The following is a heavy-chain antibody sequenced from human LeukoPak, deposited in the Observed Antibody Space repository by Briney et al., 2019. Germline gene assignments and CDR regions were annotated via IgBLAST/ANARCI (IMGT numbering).Heavy chain of an antibody. CDR1: GYTFTSYG. V-gene: IGHV7-4-1*02. Sequence: ASVKVSCKASGYTFTSYGISWVRQAPGQGLEWMGWINTNTGNPTYAQGFTGRFVFSLDTSVSTAFLQISSLKAEDTAVYYCARGGYSGYAFHDYWGQGTLVTVSS. CDR3: ARGGYSGYAFHDY. J-gene: IGHJ4*02. D-gene: IGHD5-12*01. CDR2: INTNTGNP.